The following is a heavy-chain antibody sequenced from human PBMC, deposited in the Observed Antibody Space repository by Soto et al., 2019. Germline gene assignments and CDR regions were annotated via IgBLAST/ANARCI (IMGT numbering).Heavy chain of an antibody. CDR2: ISGIRDYI. J-gene: IGHJ4*02. CDR1: AFKFSDYY. V-gene: IGHV3-11*06. D-gene: IGHD3-22*01. Sequence: QVQLVESGGGLVKPGGSLRLSCAASAFKFSDYYMSWVRQAPGKGLEWVSYISGIRDYIRYADSVKGRFTISRDNAKTSLYLQMNSLTAEDTAVYYCAREGVHNYNEYYFDYWGQGTLVTVSS. CDR3: AREGVHNYNEYYFDY.